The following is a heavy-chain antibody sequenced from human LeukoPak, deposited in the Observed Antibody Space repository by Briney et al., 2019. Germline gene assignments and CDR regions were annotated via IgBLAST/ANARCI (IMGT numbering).Heavy chain of an antibody. V-gene: IGHV3-43*02. CDR3: AKDSGSSWSEGGSLFDY. Sequence: QPGGSLRLSCAASGFTFDDYAMHWVRQAPGKGLEWVSLISGDGGSTYYADSVKGRFTISRDNSKNSLYLQMNSLRTEDTALYYCAKDSGSSWSEGGSLFDYWGQGTLVTVSS. CDR1: GFTFDDYA. D-gene: IGHD6-13*01. J-gene: IGHJ4*02. CDR2: ISGDGGST.